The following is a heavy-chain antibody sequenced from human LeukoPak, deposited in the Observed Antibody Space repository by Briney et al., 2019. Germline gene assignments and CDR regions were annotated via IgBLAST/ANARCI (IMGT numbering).Heavy chain of an antibody. CDR3: AKGGRSGWLQWAGDY. Sequence: ASVKVSCKASGGTFSSYAISWVRQAPGQGLEWMGGIIPIFGTANYAQKFQGRVTITTDESTSTAYMELSSLRSEDTAVYYCAKGGRSGWLQWAGDYWGQGTLVTVSS. V-gene: IGHV1-69*05. D-gene: IGHD5-24*01. J-gene: IGHJ4*02. CDR1: GGTFSSYA. CDR2: IIPIFGTA.